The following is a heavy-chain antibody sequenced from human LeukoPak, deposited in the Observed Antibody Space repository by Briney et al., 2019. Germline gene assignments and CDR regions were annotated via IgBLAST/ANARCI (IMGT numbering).Heavy chain of an antibody. CDR3: ARHHEISSGWLFDY. Sequence: TSETLSLTCTVSGGSISSSSYYWGWIRQPPGKGLEWIGSIYYSGSTYYNPSLKSRVTISVDTSKNQFSLKLSSVTAADTAVYYCARHHEISSGWLFDYWGQGTLVTVSS. CDR1: GGSISSSSYY. CDR2: IYYSGST. J-gene: IGHJ4*02. D-gene: IGHD6-19*01. V-gene: IGHV4-39*01.